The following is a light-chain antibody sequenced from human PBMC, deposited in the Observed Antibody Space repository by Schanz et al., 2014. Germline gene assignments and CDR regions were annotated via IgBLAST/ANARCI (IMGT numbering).Light chain of an antibody. J-gene: IGLJ2*01. CDR3: SSYRRNSTTTHVV. Sequence: QSVLTQPASVSGSPGQSITISCTGTSSDVGSYNHVSWYQQYPGKAPKLIIYEATKWPSGISNRFSGSKSGNTASLTISGLQAEDEADYYCSSYRRNSTTTHVVFGGGTKLTVL. CDR2: EAT. CDR1: SSDVGSYNH. V-gene: IGLV2-14*02.